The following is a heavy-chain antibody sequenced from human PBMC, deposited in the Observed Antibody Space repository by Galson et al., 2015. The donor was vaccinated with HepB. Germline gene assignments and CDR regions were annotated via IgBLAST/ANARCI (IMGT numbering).Heavy chain of an antibody. CDR1: GGTFSSYA. D-gene: IGHD3-22*01. Sequence: SVKVSCKASGGTFSSYAISWVRQAPGQGLEWMGGIIPIFGTANYAQEFQGRVTITADESTSTAYMELSSLRSEDTAVYYCARGRSSGYYLFAFDIWGQGTMVTVSS. CDR2: IIPIFGTA. CDR3: ARGRSSGYYLFAFDI. J-gene: IGHJ3*02. V-gene: IGHV1-69*13.